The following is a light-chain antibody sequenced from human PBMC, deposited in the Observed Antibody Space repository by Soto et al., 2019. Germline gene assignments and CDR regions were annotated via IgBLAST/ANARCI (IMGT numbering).Light chain of an antibody. J-gene: IGKJ2*01. CDR2: DAS. Sequence: EIVLTQSPATLSLSPGERATLSCRASQSVSSYLAWYQQKPGQAPRLLIYDASNRATGIPARFSGSGSGTDFTLTIGSLEPEDFAVYYWPQRSNWPHTVGQGTKLESK. CDR3: PQRSNWPHT. CDR1: QSVSSY. V-gene: IGKV3-11*01.